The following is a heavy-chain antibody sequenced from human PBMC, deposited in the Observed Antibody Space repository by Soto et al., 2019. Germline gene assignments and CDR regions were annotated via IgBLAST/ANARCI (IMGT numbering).Heavy chain of an antibody. V-gene: IGHV3-23*01. J-gene: IGHJ3*01. CDR1: GFAFSSHP. CDR3: ARRAFGSSRSFDL. D-gene: IGHD6-6*01. Sequence: GGSLRLSCAASGFAFSSHPMSWVRQAPERGLEWVSGISDGGDLTYNADSVKGPFTISRDNSKNIPFLQMNSLRAEDTALYYCARRAFGSSRSFDLWGQGTMVTVSS. CDR2: ISDGGDLT.